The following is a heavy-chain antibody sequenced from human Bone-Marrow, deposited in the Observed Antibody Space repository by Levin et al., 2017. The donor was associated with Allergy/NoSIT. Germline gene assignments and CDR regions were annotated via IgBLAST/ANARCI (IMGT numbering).Heavy chain of an antibody. Sequence: PGGSLRLSCAASGFSFSDYHMNWVRQAPGKGLEWISHISSSGRTIDYADSVRGRTTISRDNAKNSLYLQINSLSAEDTATYFCARGEGLVIMDVWGQGTTVTVSS. CDR2: ISSSGRTI. J-gene: IGHJ6*02. CDR3: ARGEGLVIMDV. V-gene: IGHV3-11*01. CDR1: GFSFSDYH. D-gene: IGHD6-19*01.